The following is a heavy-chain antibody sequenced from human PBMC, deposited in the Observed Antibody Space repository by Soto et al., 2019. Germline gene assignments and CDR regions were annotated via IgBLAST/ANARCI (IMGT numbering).Heavy chain of an antibody. V-gene: IGHV1-18*04. J-gene: IGHJ4*02. CDR1: GYTFTSYG. D-gene: IGHD3-9*01. CDR3: ARWNDILTGYYTFDY. Sequence: GASVKVSCKASGYTFTSYGISWVRQAPGQGLEWMGWISAYNGNTNYAQKLQGRVTMTTDTSTSTAYMELRSLRSDDTAVYYCARWNDILTGYYTFDYWGQGTLVTSPQ. CDR2: ISAYNGNT.